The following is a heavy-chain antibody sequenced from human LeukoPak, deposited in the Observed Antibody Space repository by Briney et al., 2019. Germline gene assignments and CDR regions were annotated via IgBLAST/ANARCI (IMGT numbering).Heavy chain of an antibody. J-gene: IGHJ2*01. CDR2: INPNSGGT. Sequence: ASVKVSCKASGYTFTGHYMHWVRQAPGQGLEWMGWINPNSGGTNYAQKFQGRVAMTRDTSISTAYMGLSRLRSDDTAIYYCARVSHGDLWYFDVWGRGTLVSASS. CDR3: ARVSHGDLWYFDV. CDR1: GYTFTGHY. D-gene: IGHD3-10*01. V-gene: IGHV1-2*02.